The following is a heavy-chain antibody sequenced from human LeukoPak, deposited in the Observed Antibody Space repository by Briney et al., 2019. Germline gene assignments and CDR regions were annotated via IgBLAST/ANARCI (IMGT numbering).Heavy chain of an antibody. CDR1: GGPFSGYY. CDR3: AREYSSSSVYYYYMDV. Sequence: SETLSLTCAVYGGPFSGYYWSWIRQPPGKGLEWIGEINHSGSTNYNPSLKSRVTISVDTSKNQFSLKLSSVTAADTAVYYSAREYSSSSVYYYYMDVWGKGTTVTVSS. J-gene: IGHJ6*03. D-gene: IGHD6-6*01. V-gene: IGHV4-34*01. CDR2: INHSGST.